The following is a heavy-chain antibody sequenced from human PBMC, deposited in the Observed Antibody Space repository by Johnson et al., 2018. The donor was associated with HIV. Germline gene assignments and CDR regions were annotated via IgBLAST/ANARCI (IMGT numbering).Heavy chain of an antibody. CDR1: GFTFSSYG. D-gene: IGHD3-22*01. Sequence: QMLLVESGGGVVQPGRSLRLSCAASGFTFSSYGMHWVRQAPGKGLEWVAVIWYDGSTKDYADSVKGRFTISRDISKNLLYLQMNSLRTEDTAVYYCARVYYYDNKDGFDIWGQGTTVTVSS. V-gene: IGHV3-30*19. CDR3: ARVYYYDNKDGFDI. J-gene: IGHJ3*02. CDR2: IWYDGSTK.